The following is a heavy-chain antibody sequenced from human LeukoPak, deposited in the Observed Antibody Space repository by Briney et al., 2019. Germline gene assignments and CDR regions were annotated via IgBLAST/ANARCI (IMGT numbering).Heavy chain of an antibody. Sequence: PGGSPRLSCAVSGSSVRGNYMSWVRQAPGKGLQRVSIIYSGESTYYADSVKGRFTISRDHSKNTLYLQMNRLRAEDTAVYYCAREGAYGSGSYEHWGQGTLVTVAS. J-gene: IGHJ4*02. CDR3: AREGAYGSGSYEH. CDR1: GSSVRGNY. V-gene: IGHV3-53*01. D-gene: IGHD3-10*01. CDR2: IYSGEST.